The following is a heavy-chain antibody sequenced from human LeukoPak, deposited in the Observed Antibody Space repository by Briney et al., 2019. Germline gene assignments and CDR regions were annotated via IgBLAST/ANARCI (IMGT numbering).Heavy chain of an antibody. D-gene: IGHD1-26*01. CDR1: GFTFSAYA. V-gene: IGHV3-23*01. CDR3: AKQSAGVTTGYFDY. J-gene: IGHJ4*02. CDR2: ISDSAGST. Sequence: QPGGSLRLSCAASGFTFSAYAMSWVRQAPGKGLEWVSSISDSAGSTYYAASVTGRFTISRDGSRTTLYLQVNSLRAEDTAVYYCAKQSAGVTTGYFDYWGQGILVTVSS.